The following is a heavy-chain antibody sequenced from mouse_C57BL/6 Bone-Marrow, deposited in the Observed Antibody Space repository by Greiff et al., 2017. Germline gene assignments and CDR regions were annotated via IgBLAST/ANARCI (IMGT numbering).Heavy chain of an antibody. CDR1: GYTFTSYW. CDR2: IDPSDSYT. CDR3: AKSREYDDYVLYYAMDY. Sequence: QVQLQQPGAELVMPGASVKLSCKASGYTFTSYWMHWVKQRPGQGLEWIGEIDPSDSYTNYNQKFKGKSTLTVDKSSSTAYMQLSSLTSEDSAVYYCAKSREYDDYVLYYAMDYWGQGTSVTVSS. V-gene: IGHV1-69*01. J-gene: IGHJ4*01. D-gene: IGHD2-3*01.